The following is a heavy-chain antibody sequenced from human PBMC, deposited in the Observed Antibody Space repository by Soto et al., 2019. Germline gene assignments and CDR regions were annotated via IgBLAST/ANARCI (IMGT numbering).Heavy chain of an antibody. Sequence: LRLSCAASGFTFSSYGMHWVRQAPGKGLEWVAVISYDGSNKYYADSVKGRFTISRDNSKNTLYLQMNSLRAEDTAVYYCAKDRDYYDSSGYYPDAFDIWGQGTMVTVSS. CDR3: AKDRDYYDSSGYYPDAFDI. J-gene: IGHJ3*02. V-gene: IGHV3-30*18. CDR2: ISYDGSNK. D-gene: IGHD3-22*01. CDR1: GFTFSSYG.